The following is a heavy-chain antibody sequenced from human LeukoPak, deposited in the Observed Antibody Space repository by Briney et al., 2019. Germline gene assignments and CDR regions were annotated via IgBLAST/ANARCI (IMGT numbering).Heavy chain of an antibody. CDR1: GFTFSSYS. D-gene: IGHD3-10*01. J-gene: IGHJ4*02. Sequence: GGSLRLSCAASGFTFSSYSMNWVRQAPGKGLEWVSSISGSSSYIYYADSVKGRFTISRDNAENSLYLQMDSLRADDTAVYYCATGVFASGTYWGQGTLVTVSS. CDR3: ATGVFASGTY. V-gene: IGHV3-21*01. CDR2: ISGSSSYI.